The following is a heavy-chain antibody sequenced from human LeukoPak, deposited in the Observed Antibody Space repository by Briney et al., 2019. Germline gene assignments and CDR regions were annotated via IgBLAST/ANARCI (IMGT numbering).Heavy chain of an antibody. CDR3: ARGLRYGSGWFHLDH. Sequence: GGPLRLSCAASGFTVSSNYMTWVRQAPGKGLEWVSLIYSGDTTYYADSVKGRFTNSRDNSKNTLYLQMNSLRAEDTALYYCARGLRYGSGWFHLDHWGQGTLVTVSS. CDR2: IYSGDTT. V-gene: IGHV3-66*01. J-gene: IGHJ4*02. D-gene: IGHD6-19*01. CDR1: GFTVSSNY.